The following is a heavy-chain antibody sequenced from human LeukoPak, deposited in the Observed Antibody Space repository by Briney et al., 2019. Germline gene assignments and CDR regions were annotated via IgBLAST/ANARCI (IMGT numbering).Heavy chain of an antibody. Sequence: SETLSLTCTVSGGSVSRDSYYWSWIRQPPGKGLEWIGYIYYSGSTSYNPSLKSRVTILVDTSKNQFSLKLTSVTAADTAVYYCAREILSSFAWFDSWGQGIRVTVSS. D-gene: IGHD3-3*02. CDR1: GGSVSRDSYY. J-gene: IGHJ5*01. CDR2: IYYSGST. V-gene: IGHV4-61*01. CDR3: AREILSSFAWFDS.